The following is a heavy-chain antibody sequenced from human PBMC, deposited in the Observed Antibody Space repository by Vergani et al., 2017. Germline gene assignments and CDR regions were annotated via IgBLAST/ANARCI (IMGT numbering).Heavy chain of an antibody. V-gene: IGHV4-30-4*08. CDR2: IYYSGRT. D-gene: IGHD3-10*01. CDR1: GGSINSGDYY. CDR3: ARELDYYGSGSNYFDY. J-gene: IGHJ4*02. Sequence: QVQLQESGPGLVKPSQTLSLTCTVSGGSINSGDYYLSWIRHPPGKGLEWIGYIYYSGRTYYNPSLKSRLTISVDTSKNQFSLKLTSVTAADTAVYYCARELDYYGSGSNYFDYWGQGTLVTVSS.